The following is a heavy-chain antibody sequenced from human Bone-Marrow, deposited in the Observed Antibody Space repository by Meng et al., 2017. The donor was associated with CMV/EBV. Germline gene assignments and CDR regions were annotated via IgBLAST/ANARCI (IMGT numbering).Heavy chain of an antibody. J-gene: IGHJ4*02. CDR1: GGSFSGYY. CDR2: INHSGST. D-gene: IGHD4-23*01. V-gene: IGHV4-34*01. Sequence: SETLSLTCAVYGGSFSGYYWSWIRQPPGKGLEWIGVINHSGSTNYNPSLKSRVTISVDTSKTQFSLKLSSVTAADTAVYYCARVDYGGNWEFDYWGQGTLVTVSS. CDR3: ARVDYGGNWEFDY.